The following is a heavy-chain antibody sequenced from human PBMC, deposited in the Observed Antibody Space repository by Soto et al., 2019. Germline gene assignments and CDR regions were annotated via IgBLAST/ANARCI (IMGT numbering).Heavy chain of an antibody. D-gene: IGHD4-17*01. J-gene: IGHJ4*02. CDR3: ARLGDYGGNSFDY. CDR1: GGSISSYY. Sequence: SETLSLTCTVSGGSISSYYWSWIRQPPGKGLEWIGYIYYSGSTNYNPSLKSRVTISVDTSKNQFSLKLSSVTAADTAVYYCARLGDYGGNSFDYWGQGTLVTVSS. V-gene: IGHV4-59*08. CDR2: IYYSGST.